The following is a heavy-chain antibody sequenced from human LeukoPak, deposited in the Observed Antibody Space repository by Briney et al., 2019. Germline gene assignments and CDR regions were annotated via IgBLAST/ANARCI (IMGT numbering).Heavy chain of an antibody. CDR1: GYTFTSYD. J-gene: IGHJ3*02. CDR2: MNPNSGNT. V-gene: IGHV1-8*01. Sequence: ASVKVSCKASGYTFTSYDINWVRLATGQGLEWMGWMNPNSGNTGYAQKFQGRVTMTRNTSISTAYMELSSLRSEDTAVYYCARAGTDYYDSSGHDIWGQGTMVTVSS. CDR3: ARAGTDYYDSSGHDI. D-gene: IGHD3-22*01.